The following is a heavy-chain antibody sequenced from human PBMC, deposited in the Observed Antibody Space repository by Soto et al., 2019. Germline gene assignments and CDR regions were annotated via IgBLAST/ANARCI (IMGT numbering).Heavy chain of an antibody. CDR3: ARDDEYSGNGMDV. CDR1: GFTFSNYG. CDR2: ILNDGSNR. V-gene: IGHV3-33*01. D-gene: IGHD3-10*01. J-gene: IGHJ6*02. Sequence: QVQLVESGGGVVQPGRSLRLSCAASGFTFSNYGMHWVRQAPGKGLEWVAGILNDGSNRSHADSVKDRFTISSDNSNNMLYLQTDSLRAEATAVYYCARDDEYSGNGMDVWGQGTTVTVS.